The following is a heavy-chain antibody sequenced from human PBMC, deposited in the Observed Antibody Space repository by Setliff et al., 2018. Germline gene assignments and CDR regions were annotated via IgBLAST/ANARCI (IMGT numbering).Heavy chain of an antibody. Sequence: RASVKVSCKASGYTFTSYGISWVRQAPGQGLEWMGWINTNNGGTKYAQTFQGRVTMTRDTSITTAYMELSRLTSDDTAVYYCAKTKGVGDGWFDPWGQGTLVTVSS. CDR1: GYTFTSYG. D-gene: IGHD3-10*01. J-gene: IGHJ5*02. CDR3: AKTKGVGDGWFDP. V-gene: IGHV1-2*02. CDR2: INTNNGGT.